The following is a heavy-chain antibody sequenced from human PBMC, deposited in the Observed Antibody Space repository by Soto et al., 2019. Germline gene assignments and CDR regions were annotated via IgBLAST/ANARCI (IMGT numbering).Heavy chain of an antibody. CDR1: GGTFSSYA. V-gene: IGHV1-69*13. CDR2: IIPIFGTA. Sequence: SVKVSCKASGGTFSSYAISWVRQAPGQGLEWMGGIIPIFGTANYAQKFQGRVTITADESTSTAYMELSSLRSEDTAVYYCASRLRIIYYYYGMDVWGQGTLVTVSS. CDR3: ASRLRIIYYYYGMDV. J-gene: IGHJ6*02. D-gene: IGHD5-12*01.